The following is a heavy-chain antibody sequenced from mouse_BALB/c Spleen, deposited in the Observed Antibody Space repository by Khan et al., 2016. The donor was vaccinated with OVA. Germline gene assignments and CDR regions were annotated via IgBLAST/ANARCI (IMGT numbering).Heavy chain of an antibody. CDR2: IKYSGSP. D-gene: IGHD1-1*01. V-gene: IGHV3-2*02. J-gene: IGHJ2*01. CDR3: ARAGTISTVVVTDFDF. CDR1: GYSITSDYA. Sequence: EVKLEESGPGLVKPSQSLSLTCTVTGYSITSDYAWNWIRQFPGNKLEWMGYIKYSGSPSYNPSLKSRISITRDQSKNQFFLQLNAVTTEDTATYNCARAGTISTVVVTDFDFWGQGTTLTVSS.